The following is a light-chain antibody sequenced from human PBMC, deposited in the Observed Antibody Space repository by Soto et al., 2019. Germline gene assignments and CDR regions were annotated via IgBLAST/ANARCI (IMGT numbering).Light chain of an antibody. V-gene: IGKV1-5*01. CDR1: QSISVS. J-gene: IGKJ1*01. CDR2: DAS. Sequence: IQMTQSPSTLSASVGDTVTITCRASQSISVSLAWYQQKPGKAPNLLIYDASTLQGGVPSRFSGSGSGTDFTLTVTSLQPEDFATYFCQQYDKYSTFGRGTKVDIK. CDR3: QQYDKYST.